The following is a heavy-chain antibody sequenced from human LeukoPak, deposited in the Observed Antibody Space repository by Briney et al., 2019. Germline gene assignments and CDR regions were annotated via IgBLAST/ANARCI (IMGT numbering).Heavy chain of an antibody. Sequence: SETLSLTCTVSSYSISSGYYWGWIRQSPGKGLEWIGSIYHRGSTYYNPSLKSRVTISVDTSKNQFSLKLSSVTAADTAVYYCARDLHYMDVWGKGTTVTVSS. V-gene: IGHV4-38-2*02. CDR1: SYSISSGYY. CDR3: ARDLHYMDV. J-gene: IGHJ6*03. CDR2: IYHRGST.